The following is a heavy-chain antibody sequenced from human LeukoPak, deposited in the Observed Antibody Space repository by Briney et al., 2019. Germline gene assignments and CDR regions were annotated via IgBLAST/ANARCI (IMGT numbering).Heavy chain of an antibody. CDR3: AKDRPSRYCSGGSCSYDAFDI. V-gene: IGHV3-23*01. CDR2: ISGSGGGT. Sequence: GSLRLSCAASGFIFSSYAMTWVRQAPGKGLEWVSAISGSGGGTYYADSVKGRFTISRDNSKNTLYLQLNSLRAEDTAVYYCAKDRPSRYCSGGSCSYDAFDIWGQGTMVTVSS. J-gene: IGHJ3*02. CDR1: GFIFSSYA. D-gene: IGHD2-15*01.